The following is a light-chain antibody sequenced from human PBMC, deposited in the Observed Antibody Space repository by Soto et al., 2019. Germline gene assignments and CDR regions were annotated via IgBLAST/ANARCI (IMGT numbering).Light chain of an antibody. CDR1: QSVSNY. CDR2: DVS. Sequence: EIVLTQSPATLSLSPGERATLSCRAGQSVSNYLGWYQQKSGQAPRLLISDVSNRATGIPDRFSGSGSVTDFTLTIRSLEPEDFAVYYCQHRVNWPTFVGVTKMEIK. CDR3: QHRVNWPT. V-gene: IGKV3-11*01. J-gene: IGKJ4*01.